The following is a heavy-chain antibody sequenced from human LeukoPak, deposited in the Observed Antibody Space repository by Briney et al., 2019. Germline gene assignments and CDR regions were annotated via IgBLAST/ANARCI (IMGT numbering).Heavy chain of an antibody. CDR2: IIPILGIA. CDR1: GYTFTSYG. CDR3: AFGSGWYFDY. V-gene: IGHV1-69*04. Sequence: SVKVSCKASGYTFTSYGISWVRQAPGQGLEWMGRIIPILGIANYAQKFQGRVTITADKSTSTAYMELSSLRSEDTAVYYCAFGSGWYFDYWGQGTLVTVSS. D-gene: IGHD6-19*01. J-gene: IGHJ4*02.